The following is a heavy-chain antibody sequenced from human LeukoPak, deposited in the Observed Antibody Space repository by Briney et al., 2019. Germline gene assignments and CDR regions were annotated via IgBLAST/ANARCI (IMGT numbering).Heavy chain of an antibody. D-gene: IGHD2-15*01. CDR1: GFTFSSYS. CDR3: ATDIVVVVAYYGMDV. Sequence: PGGSLRLSCAASGFTFSSYSMSWVRQAPGQGLEWVSYISSSSSTIYYADSVKGRFTISRDNAKNSLYLQMNSLRDEDTAVYYCATDIVVVVAYYGMDVWGQGTTVTVSS. J-gene: IGHJ6*02. V-gene: IGHV3-48*02. CDR2: ISSSSSTI.